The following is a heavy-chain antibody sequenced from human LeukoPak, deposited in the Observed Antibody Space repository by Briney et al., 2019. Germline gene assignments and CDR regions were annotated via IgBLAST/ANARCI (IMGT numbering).Heavy chain of an antibody. V-gene: IGHV3-30*02. Sequence: GGSLRLSCAASGFTFSSYGMHWVRQAPGKGLEWVAFIRYDGSNKYYADSVKGRFTISRDNSKNTLYLQMNSLRAEDTAVYYCAKGSLLWFGELSDDYWGQGTLVTVSS. CDR3: AKGSLLWFGELSDDY. CDR1: GFTFSSYG. J-gene: IGHJ4*02. CDR2: IRYDGSNK. D-gene: IGHD3-10*01.